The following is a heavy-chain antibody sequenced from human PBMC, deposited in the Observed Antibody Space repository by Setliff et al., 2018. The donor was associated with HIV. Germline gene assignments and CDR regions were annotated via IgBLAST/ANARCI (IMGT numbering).Heavy chain of an antibody. J-gene: IGHJ5*02. CDR1: GASDINYIW. V-gene: IGHV4-4*02. CDR3: ATCRHRPSNWFDP. Sequence: SETLSLTCAVSGASDINYIWWSWVRQPPGKGLEWIGEVYHTGSTNLNPSPKTRLTMSVDKAKFQFSLRLTSVTAADTATYFCATCRHRPSNWFDPWGQGTVVTVSS. CDR2: VYHTGST.